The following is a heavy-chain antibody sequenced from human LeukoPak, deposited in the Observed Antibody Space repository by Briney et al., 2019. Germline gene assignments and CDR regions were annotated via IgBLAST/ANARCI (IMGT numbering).Heavy chain of an antibody. V-gene: IGHV3-30*04. D-gene: IGHD1-26*01. Sequence: GGSLRLSCVASGFAFTSYPMHWVRPAPGKGLEWLALISYDGSNKDYADSVKGRFTVSRDNSRNTLYLQMISLRAEDTAVYYCARDLRHEKWELRDCWGQGTLVTVSS. CDR3: ARDLRHEKWELRDC. CDR2: ISYDGSNK. J-gene: IGHJ4*02. CDR1: GFAFTSYP.